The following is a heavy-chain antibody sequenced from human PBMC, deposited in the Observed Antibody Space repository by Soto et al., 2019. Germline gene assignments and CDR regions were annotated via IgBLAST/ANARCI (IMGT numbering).Heavy chain of an antibody. CDR3: ARRVVTTSWYFDL. CDR2: IYYSGST. J-gene: IGHJ2*01. Sequence: QLQLQESGPGLVKPSETLSLTCTVSGGSISSSSYYWGWIRQPPGKGLEWIGSIYYSGSTYYNPSLKSRVTISVDTSKNQFSLKLSSVTAADTAVYYCARRVVTTSWYFDLWGRGTLVTVSS. D-gene: IGHD2-21*02. CDR1: GGSISSSSYY. V-gene: IGHV4-39*01.